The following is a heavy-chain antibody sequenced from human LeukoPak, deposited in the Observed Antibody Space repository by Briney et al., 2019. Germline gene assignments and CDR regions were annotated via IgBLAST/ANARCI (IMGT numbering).Heavy chain of an antibody. CDR1: GGSISNSRDY. J-gene: IGHJ3*02. Sequence: SETLSLTCTVSGGSISNSRDYWAWIRQPPGKGLEWIANIYYSGSTYYSPSLKSRVTISVDTSKNQFSLKLSSVTAADTAVYFCARGPYSYDSSGAFDIWGQGTMVTVSS. D-gene: IGHD3-22*01. CDR2: IYYSGST. V-gene: IGHV4-39*07. CDR3: ARGPYSYDSSGAFDI.